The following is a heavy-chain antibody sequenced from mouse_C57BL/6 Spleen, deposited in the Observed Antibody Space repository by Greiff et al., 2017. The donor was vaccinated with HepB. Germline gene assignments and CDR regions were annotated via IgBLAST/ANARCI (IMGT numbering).Heavy chain of an antibody. J-gene: IGHJ2*01. Sequence: QVQLQQPGAELVMPGASVKLSCKASGYTFTSYSMHWVKQRPGQGLEWIGEIDPSDSYTNYNQKFKGKSTLTVDKSSSTAYMQLSSLTSEDSAVYYCARRLWDYWGQGTTLTVSS. CDR3: ARRLWDY. V-gene: IGHV1-69*01. CDR1: GYTFTSYS. D-gene: IGHD1-1*02. CDR2: IDPSDSYT.